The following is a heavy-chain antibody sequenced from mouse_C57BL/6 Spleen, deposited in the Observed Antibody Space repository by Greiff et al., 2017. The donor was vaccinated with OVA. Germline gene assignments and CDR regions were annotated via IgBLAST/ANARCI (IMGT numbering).Heavy chain of an antibody. D-gene: IGHD2-5*01. CDR2: ISSGGDYI. V-gene: IGHV5-9-1*02. Sequence: EVKLVESGEGLVKPGGSLKLSCAASGFTFSSYAMSWVRQTPEKRLEWVAYISSGGDYIYYADTVKGRFTISRDNARNTLYLQMSSLKSEDTAMYYCTRHSNYVSMDYWGQGTSVTVSS. CDR1: GFTFSSYA. CDR3: TRHSNYVSMDY. J-gene: IGHJ4*01.